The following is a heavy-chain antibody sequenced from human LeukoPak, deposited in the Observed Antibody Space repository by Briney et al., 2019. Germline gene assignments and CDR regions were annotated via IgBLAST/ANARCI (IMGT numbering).Heavy chain of an antibody. Sequence: PSETLSLTCTVSGGSISSYYWSWIRQPPGKGLEWIGYIYYSGSTYYNPSLKSRVTISVDTSKNQFSLKLSSVTAADTAVYYCARDESRSGYYYWGQGTLVTVSS. D-gene: IGHD3-22*01. V-gene: IGHV4-59*06. CDR2: IYYSGST. CDR1: GGSISSYY. J-gene: IGHJ4*02. CDR3: ARDESRSGYYY.